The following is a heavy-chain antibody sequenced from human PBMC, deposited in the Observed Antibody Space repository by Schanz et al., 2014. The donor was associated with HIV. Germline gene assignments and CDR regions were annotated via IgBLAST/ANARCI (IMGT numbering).Heavy chain of an antibody. V-gene: IGHV1-2*02. Sequence: QVQLVQSGAEVEKPGASVKVSCKASGYTFTDYFVHWVRQAPGQGLEWMGWINPNEGDTKFAQKFRGRVTMTRDTSISTAYMELTRLRYDDTAVYYCARGAAEMATMTPWRYWGQGTLVTVSS. D-gene: IGHD5-12*01. J-gene: IGHJ4*02. CDR2: INPNEGDT. CDR3: ARGAAEMATMTPWRY. CDR1: GYTFTDYF.